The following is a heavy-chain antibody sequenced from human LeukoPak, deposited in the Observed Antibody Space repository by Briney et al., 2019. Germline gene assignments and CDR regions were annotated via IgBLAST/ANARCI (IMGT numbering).Heavy chain of an antibody. J-gene: IGHJ3*02. V-gene: IGHV3-30*03. CDR3: ARDFQAFDI. CDR2: ISYDGSNK. CDR1: GFTFSSYG. Sequence: GRSLRLSCAASGFTFSSYGMHWVRQAPGKGLEWVAVISYDGSNKYYADSVKGRFTISRDISMNTLYLQMNSLRPEDTAVYYCARDFQAFDIRGQGTLVTVSS.